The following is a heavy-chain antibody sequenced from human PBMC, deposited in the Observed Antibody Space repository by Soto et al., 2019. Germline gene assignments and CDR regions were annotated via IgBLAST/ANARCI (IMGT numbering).Heavy chain of an antibody. CDR3: ARAPDY. CDR1: GYTSTSYG. V-gene: IGHV1-18*01. CDR2: ISAYNGTT. J-gene: IGHJ4*02. Sequence: ASAKVSCKASGYTSTSYGISWVRQAPGQRLEWMGWISAYNGTTNYAQKLQGRVTMTTDTSTSTAYMELRSLSAADTAVYYCARAPDYWGQGTLVTVSS.